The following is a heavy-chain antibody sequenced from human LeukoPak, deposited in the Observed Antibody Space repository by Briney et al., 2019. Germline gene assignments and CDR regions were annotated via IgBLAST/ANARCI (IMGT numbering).Heavy chain of an antibody. V-gene: IGHV3-33*06. CDR2: IWYDGSNE. D-gene: IGHD3-16*01. Sequence: GGSLRLSCAASGFTFSSYGMHWVRQAPGKGLEWVAVIWYDGSNEYYADSVKGRFTISRDNSKNTLYLQMNSLRAEDTAVYYCAKGLRYYSIDYWGQGTLVTVSS. CDR1: GFTFSSYG. J-gene: IGHJ4*02. CDR3: AKGLRYYSIDY.